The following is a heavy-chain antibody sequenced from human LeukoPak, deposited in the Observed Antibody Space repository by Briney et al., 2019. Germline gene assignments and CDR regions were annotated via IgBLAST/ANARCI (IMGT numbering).Heavy chain of an antibody. J-gene: IGHJ3*02. CDR1: GGSISSYY. Sequence: SETLSLTCTVSGGSISSYYWSWIRQPPGKGLEWTGYIYYSGSTNYNPSLKSRVTISVDTSKNQFSLKLSSVTAADTAVYYCAREAAANAFDIWGQGTMVTVSS. V-gene: IGHV4-59*08. CDR2: IYYSGST. D-gene: IGHD6-13*01. CDR3: AREAAANAFDI.